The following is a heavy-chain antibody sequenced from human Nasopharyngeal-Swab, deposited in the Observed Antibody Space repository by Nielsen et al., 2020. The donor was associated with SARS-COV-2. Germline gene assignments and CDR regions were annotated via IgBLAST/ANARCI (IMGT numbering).Heavy chain of an antibody. CDR2: IYHSGST. D-gene: IGHD3-16*02. J-gene: IGHJ4*02. V-gene: IGHV4-38-2*02. CDR3: ARVGARDYVWGSYRPNPGGY. CDR1: GYSISSGYY. Sequence: SETLSLPFTVSGYSISSGYYWGWIRPPPGKGLEWIGSIYHSGSTYYNPSLKSRVTISVDTSKNQFSLKLSSVTAADTAVYYCARVGARDYVWGSYRPNPGGYWGQGTLVTVSS.